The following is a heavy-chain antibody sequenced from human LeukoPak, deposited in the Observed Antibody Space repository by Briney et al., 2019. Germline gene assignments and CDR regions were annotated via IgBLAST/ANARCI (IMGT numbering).Heavy chain of an antibody. CDR3: ARHFSPPDGGLRYNWFDP. J-gene: IGHJ5*02. D-gene: IGHD3-16*01. CDR1: GYSFTTYW. V-gene: IGHV5-51*01. CDR2: IYPGDSDT. Sequence: GESLKISCKGSGYSFTTYWIGWVRQMPGKGLEWMGIIYPGDSDTRYSPSFQGQVTISADKSISTAYLQWSSLKASDTAMYYCARHFSPPDGGLRYNWFDPWGQGTLVTVSS.